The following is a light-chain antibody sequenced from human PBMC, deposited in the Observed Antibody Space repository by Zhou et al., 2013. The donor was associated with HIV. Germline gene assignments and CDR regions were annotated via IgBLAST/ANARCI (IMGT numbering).Light chain of an antibody. Sequence: EIVLTQSPGTLSLSPGERATLSCRASQSVSNNFLAWYQQKPGQAPRLLISGASSRAAGIPDRFSGSGSGTEFTLTISSMQSEDFAVYYCQQYNNWPPMYTFGQGTKLEIK. J-gene: IGKJ2*01. CDR3: QQYNNWPPMYT. CDR1: QSVSNN. V-gene: IGKV3D-15*01. CDR2: GAS.